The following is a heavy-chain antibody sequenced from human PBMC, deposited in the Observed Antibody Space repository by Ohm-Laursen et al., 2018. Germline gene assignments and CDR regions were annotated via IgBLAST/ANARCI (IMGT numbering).Heavy chain of an antibody. CDR3: ARQSPSRNYYDDSGYYGPFDF. J-gene: IGHJ4*01. V-gene: IGHV4-61*08. CDR1: GGSITSGGYY. Sequence: ETLSLTWTVSGGSITSGGYYWSWIRQPPGKGLEWIGHVYYSGSTNYSPSVKSRVTISVDRSKSQFSLKLSSVTAADTAVYYCARQSPSRNYYDDSGYYGPFDFWGQGTLVTVSS. D-gene: IGHD3-22*01. CDR2: VYYSGST.